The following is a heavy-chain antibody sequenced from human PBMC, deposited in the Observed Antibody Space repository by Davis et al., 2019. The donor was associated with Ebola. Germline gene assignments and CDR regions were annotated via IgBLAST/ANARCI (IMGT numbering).Heavy chain of an antibody. CDR2: IWYDGSNK. CDR3: ARDDRKYSSSAWVGY. CDR1: GFTFSSYG. Sequence: PGGSLRLSCAASGFTFSSYGMHWIRQAPGKGLEWVAVIWYDGSNKYYADSVKGRFTISRDNSKNTLYLQMNSLRVEDTAVYYCARDDRKYSSSAWVGYWGQGTLVTVSS. V-gene: IGHV3-33*01. J-gene: IGHJ4*02. D-gene: IGHD6-6*01.